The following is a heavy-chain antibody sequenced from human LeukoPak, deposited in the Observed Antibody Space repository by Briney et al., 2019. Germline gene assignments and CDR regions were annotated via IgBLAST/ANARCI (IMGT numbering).Heavy chain of an antibody. CDR3: AREKDFALWDAAVDY. CDR2: IYTSGSI. Sequence: SETLSLTCAASGVSINSYYWSWIRQPAGKGLEWIGRIYTSGSINYNPSLKSGVSMSIDTSKNQFSLKLSSVTAADTAVYYCAREKDFALWDAAVDYWGQGTLVTVSS. CDR1: GVSINSYY. J-gene: IGHJ4*02. D-gene: IGHD2-15*01. V-gene: IGHV4-4*07.